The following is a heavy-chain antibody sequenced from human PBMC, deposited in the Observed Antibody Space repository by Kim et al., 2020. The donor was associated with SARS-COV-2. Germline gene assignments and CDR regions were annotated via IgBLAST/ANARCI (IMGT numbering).Heavy chain of an antibody. V-gene: IGHV3-30*03. CDR1: GFTFSSYG. Sequence: GGSLRLSCAASGFTFSSYGMHWVRQAPGKGLEWVAVISYDGSNKYYADSVKGRFTISRDNSKNTLYLQMNSLRAEDTAVYYCAIIGELLDSGFDPWGQGTLVTVSS. CDR3: AIIGELLDSGFDP. D-gene: IGHD3-10*01. J-gene: IGHJ5*02. CDR2: ISYDGSNK.